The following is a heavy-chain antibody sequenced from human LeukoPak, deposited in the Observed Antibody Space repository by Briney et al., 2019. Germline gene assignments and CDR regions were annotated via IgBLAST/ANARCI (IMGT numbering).Heavy chain of an antibody. CDR2: ISGSGGST. CDR1: GFTFSSYA. D-gene: IGHD6-19*01. CDR3: AKAPPGGWLGRGWDY. Sequence: PGGSLRLSCAASGFTFSSYAMSWVRQAPGKGLEWVSTISGSGGSTYYADSVKGRFTISRDNSKNTLYLQMNSLRAEDTAVYYCAKAPPGGWLGRGWDYWGQGTLVTVSS. J-gene: IGHJ4*02. V-gene: IGHV3-23*01.